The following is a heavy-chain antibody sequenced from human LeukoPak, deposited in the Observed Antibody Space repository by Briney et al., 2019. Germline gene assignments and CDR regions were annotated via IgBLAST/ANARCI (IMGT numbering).Heavy chain of an antibody. CDR2: IYHSGSTST. D-gene: IGHD3-16*02. CDR1: GGSISSNNW. J-gene: IGHJ4*02. CDR3: AKAYEGVWGTYRKFDY. V-gene: IGHV4-4*02. Sequence: PSETLSLTCAVSGGSISSNNWWSWVRQPPGKGLEWIGEIYHSGSTSTNYNPSLKSRVTISVDKSKNQFSLKLTSVTAADTAVYYCAKAYEGVWGTYRKFDYWGQGTLVTVSS.